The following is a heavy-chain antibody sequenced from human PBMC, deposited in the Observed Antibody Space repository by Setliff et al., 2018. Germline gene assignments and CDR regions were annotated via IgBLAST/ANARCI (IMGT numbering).Heavy chain of an antibody. CDR3: VRGPGPSVVVAMPFDR. CDR1: GGTFNSYA. CDR2: ISPYNGNT. Sequence: ASVKVSCKASGGTFNSYALSWVRQAPGQGLEWMGWISPYNGNTNYAQRFQGRVTMTSDTSTTTVCMELTSLKSDDTAVYYCVRGPGPSVVVAMPFDRWGQGTLVTVSS. V-gene: IGHV1-18*01. J-gene: IGHJ4*02. D-gene: IGHD5-12*01.